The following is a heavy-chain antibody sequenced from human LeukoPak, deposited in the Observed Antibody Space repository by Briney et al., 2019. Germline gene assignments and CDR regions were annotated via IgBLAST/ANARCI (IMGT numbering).Heavy chain of an antibody. Sequence: SVKVSCKASGGTFSSYAISWVRQAPGQGLEWMGGIIPIFGTANYAQKFQGRVTITADKSTSTAYMELSSLRSEDTAVYYCASRSYCSSTSCFDYWGQGTLVTVSS. V-gene: IGHV1-69*06. J-gene: IGHJ4*02. CDR3: ASRSYCSSTSCFDY. CDR1: GGTFSSYA. CDR2: IIPIFGTA. D-gene: IGHD2-2*01.